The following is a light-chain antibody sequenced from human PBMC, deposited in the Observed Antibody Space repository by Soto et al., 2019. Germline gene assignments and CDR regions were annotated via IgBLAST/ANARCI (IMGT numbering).Light chain of an antibody. CDR2: GNI. J-gene: IGLJ1*01. CDR1: SSNIGAGYD. V-gene: IGLV1-40*01. CDR3: QSYDSTLSARYV. Sequence: QAALRQPPSVSGAPGQGVTISCTGSSSNIGAGYDVHWYQQRPGTAPKLLIFGNINRPSGVPDRFSGSKSGTSASLAITGLQAEDEGDYYCQSYDSTLSARYVFGTGTKVTVL.